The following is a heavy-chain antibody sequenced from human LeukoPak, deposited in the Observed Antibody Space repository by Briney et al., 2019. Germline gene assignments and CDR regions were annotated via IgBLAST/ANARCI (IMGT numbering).Heavy chain of an antibody. CDR2: INPNNGGT. CDR1: GYTFSDSY. V-gene: IGHV1-2*02. D-gene: IGHD3-16*01. CDR3: AKEGEHHLAPDY. Sequence: ASVKVSCKASGYTFSDSYMHWFRQAPGQGPEWLGWINPNNGGTNYAQTFQGRVTMTSDTSISTAYMELSSLRSHDTAVYYCAKEGEHHLAPDYWGQGTLVTVSS. J-gene: IGHJ4*02.